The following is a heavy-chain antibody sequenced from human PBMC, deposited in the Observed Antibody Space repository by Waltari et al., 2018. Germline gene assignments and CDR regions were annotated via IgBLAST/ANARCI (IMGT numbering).Heavy chain of an antibody. J-gene: IGHJ4*02. V-gene: IGHV3-23*01. Sequence: EVQLLESGGGVAQPGGSLTLSCAASGFSFTAYAMSWVRQTPDRGLEWVSGINNGGVDKYHTDSVKGRFTISRDNSRNTLYLQMSSLRAEDTAVYYCAKEIGALGTPVFDYWGQGTLVSVSS. CDR3: AKEIGALGTPVFDY. D-gene: IGHD6-13*01. CDR2: INNGGVDK. CDR1: GFSFTAYA.